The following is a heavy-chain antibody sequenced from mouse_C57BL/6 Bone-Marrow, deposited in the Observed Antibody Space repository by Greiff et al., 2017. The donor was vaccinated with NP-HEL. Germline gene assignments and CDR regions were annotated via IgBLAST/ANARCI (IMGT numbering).Heavy chain of an antibody. Sequence: VQLQQSGPGLVQPSQSLSITCTVSGFSLTSYGVHWVRQSPGKGLEWLGVIWRGGSTDYNAAFMSRLSITKDNSKSQVFFKMNSLQADDSAIYYCAKNRYSSGYAMDYWGQGTSVTVSS. V-gene: IGHV2-5*01. CDR2: IWRGGST. D-gene: IGHD3-2*02. CDR1: GFSLTSYG. CDR3: AKNRYSSGYAMDY. J-gene: IGHJ4*01.